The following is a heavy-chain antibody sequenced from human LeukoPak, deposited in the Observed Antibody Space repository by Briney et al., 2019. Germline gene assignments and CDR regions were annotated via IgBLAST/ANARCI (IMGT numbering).Heavy chain of an antibody. D-gene: IGHD6-13*01. CDR2: TIPLFGTR. J-gene: IGHJ6*03. CDR3: ARDRAGQHLDYYFYYMDV. Sequence: SVKVSCKVSGDTFSNDGVTWVRQAPGQGLEWMGRTIPLFGTRNYAQKFQGRVTISTDESTNTVYMELSSLRSEDTAVYYFARDRAGQHLDYYFYYMDVWGKGTTVIVSS. CDR1: GDTFSNDG. V-gene: IGHV1-69*05.